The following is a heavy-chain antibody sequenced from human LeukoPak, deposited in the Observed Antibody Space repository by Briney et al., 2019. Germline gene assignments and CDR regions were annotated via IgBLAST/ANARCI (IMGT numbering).Heavy chain of an antibody. J-gene: IGHJ3*02. CDR2: FDPEDGET. Sequence: ASVKVSCKVSGYTLTELSMHWVRQAPGKGLEWMGGFDPEDGETIYAQKFQGRVTMTEDTSTDTAYMELSSLRSEDTAVYYCATGVLRFLESAGAFDIWAKGQWSPSLQ. CDR3: ATGVLRFLESAGAFDI. D-gene: IGHD3-3*01. V-gene: IGHV1-24*01. CDR1: GYTLTELS.